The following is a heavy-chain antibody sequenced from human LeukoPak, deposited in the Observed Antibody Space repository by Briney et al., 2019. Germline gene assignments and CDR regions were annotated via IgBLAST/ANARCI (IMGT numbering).Heavy chain of an antibody. Sequence: GGSLRLSCAASGFTFSSYGMHWVRQAPGKGLERVAFIRYDGSNKYYADSVKGRFTISRDNSKNTLYLQMNSLRAEDTAVYYCAKDFYSGSTRPLYYFDYWGQGTLVTVSS. CDR2: IRYDGSNK. CDR1: GFTFSSYG. D-gene: IGHD1-26*01. CDR3: AKDFYSGSTRPLYYFDY. J-gene: IGHJ4*02. V-gene: IGHV3-30*02.